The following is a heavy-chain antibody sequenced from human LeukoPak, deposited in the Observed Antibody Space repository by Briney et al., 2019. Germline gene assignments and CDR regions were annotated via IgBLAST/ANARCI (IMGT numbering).Heavy chain of an antibody. Sequence: PGGSLSLSCAVSGFILSTYEVHWVRQAPGKGLEWVSYISTSGSTIYYADSVKGRFTFSRDNARTSLFLQMNRLRAEDTAVYYCARDGPAYSFEYGGQGTLVTVSS. V-gene: IGHV3-48*03. CDR1: GFILSTYE. CDR3: ARDGPAYSFEY. CDR2: ISTSGSTI. J-gene: IGHJ4*02. D-gene: IGHD2-21*01.